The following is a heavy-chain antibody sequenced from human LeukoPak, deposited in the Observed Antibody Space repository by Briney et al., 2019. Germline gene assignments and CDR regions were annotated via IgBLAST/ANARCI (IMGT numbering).Heavy chain of an antibody. CDR3: AKDMRNYYYGMDV. V-gene: IGHV3-9*01. CDR2: ISWNSGSI. Sequence: GRSLRLSCAASGFTFDDYAMHWVRQAPGKGLEWVSGISWNSGSIGYADSVKGRFTISRDNAKNSLYLQMNSLRAEDTALYYCAKDMRNYYYGMDVWGQGTKVTVSS. J-gene: IGHJ6*02. CDR1: GFTFDDYA.